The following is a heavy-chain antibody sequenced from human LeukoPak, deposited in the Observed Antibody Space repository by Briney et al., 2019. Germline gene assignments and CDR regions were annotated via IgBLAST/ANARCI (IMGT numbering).Heavy chain of an antibody. CDR1: GYTFTSYG. CDR2: ISAYNGNT. J-gene: IGHJ6*02. CDR3: ARGPNIVVVPAAYYYGMDV. D-gene: IGHD2-2*01. V-gene: IGHV1-18*01. Sequence: ASVKVSCKASGYTFTSYGISWVRQAPGQGLEWMGWISAYNGNTNYAQKLQGRVTMTTDTSTSTAYMELSSLRSEDTAVYYCARGPNIVVVPAAYYYGMDVWGQGTTVTVSS.